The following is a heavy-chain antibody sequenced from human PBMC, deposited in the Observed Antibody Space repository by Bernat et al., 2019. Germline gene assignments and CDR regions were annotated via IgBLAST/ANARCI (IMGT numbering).Heavy chain of an antibody. Sequence: LVESGGGVVQPGRSLRLSCAASGFTFSSYGMHWVRQAPGKGLEWVAVIWYDGSNKYYADSVKGRFTISRDNSKNTLYLQMNSLRAEDTAVYYCARGVAAADLYYYYGMDVWGQGTTVTVSS. CDR2: IWYDGSNK. D-gene: IGHD6-13*01. CDR1: GFTFSSYG. J-gene: IGHJ6*02. V-gene: IGHV3-33*01. CDR3: ARGVAAADLYYYYGMDV.